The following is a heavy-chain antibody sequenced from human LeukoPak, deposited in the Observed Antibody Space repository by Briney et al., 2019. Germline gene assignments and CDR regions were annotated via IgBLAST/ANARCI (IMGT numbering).Heavy chain of an antibody. CDR3: ARGLWSFDP. D-gene: IGHD3-16*01. J-gene: IGHJ5*02. V-gene: IGHV4-61*05. CDR1: GGSISSSSYY. Sequence: SETLSLTCTVSGGSISSSSYYWGWIRQPPGKGLEWIGYVYYSGDTNYNPSLKSRVTISVDTSKNQFSLKLSSVTATDTAVYYCARGLWSFDPWGQGTLVTVSS. CDR2: VYYSGDT.